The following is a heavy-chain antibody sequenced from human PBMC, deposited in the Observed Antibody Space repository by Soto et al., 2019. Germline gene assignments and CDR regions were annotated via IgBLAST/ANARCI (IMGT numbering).Heavy chain of an antibody. CDR2: MNPNSGNT. CDR3: ASGRFGELSGYYGMDV. CDR1: GYTFTSYD. V-gene: IGHV1-8*01. J-gene: IGHJ6*02. D-gene: IGHD3-10*01. Sequence: QVQLVQSGAEVKKPGASVKVSCKASGYTFTSYDINWVRQATGQGLEWMGWMNPNSGNTGYAQKFQGRVTMTRNTSISTAYMELSSLRSEVTAVYYCASGRFGELSGYYGMDVWGQGTTVTVSS.